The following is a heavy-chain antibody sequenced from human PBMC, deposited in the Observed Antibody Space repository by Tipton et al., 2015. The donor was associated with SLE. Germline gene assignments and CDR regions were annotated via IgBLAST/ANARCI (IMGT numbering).Heavy chain of an antibody. CDR2: IHFSGKT. Sequence: TLSLTCTVSGGSLSGTSNYWAWIRPAPGKVLEWIGSIHFSGKTYYNPSLMSRVTISIDPSKNQFSLKLTSVTAADTAVYYCARPPPYCSGGTCYCNGFDIWGQGAMVTVSS. V-gene: IGHV4-39*01. J-gene: IGHJ3*02. CDR1: GGSLSGTSNY. D-gene: IGHD2-15*01. CDR3: ARPPPYCSGGTCYCNGFDI.